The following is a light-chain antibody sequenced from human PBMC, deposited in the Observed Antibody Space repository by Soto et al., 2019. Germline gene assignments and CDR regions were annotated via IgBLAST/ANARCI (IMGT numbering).Light chain of an antibody. CDR1: QSVTNF. CDR2: DAS. V-gene: IGKV1-5*01. J-gene: IGKJ4*01. Sequence: DIQMTQSPSTLSASVGDRVTITCRASQSVTNFLAWYQQKPGKAPKLLIFDASSLQSGVPSSFSGGGSATEFTLSISSLQPADFATYYCQLYDGHSVFTFGGGTKVDIK. CDR3: QLYDGHSVFT.